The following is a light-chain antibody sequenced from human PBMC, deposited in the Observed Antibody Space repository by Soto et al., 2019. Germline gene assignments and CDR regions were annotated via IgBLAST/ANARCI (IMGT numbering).Light chain of an antibody. J-gene: IGKJ1*01. CDR3: QKYNSYSRT. Sequence: DIQMTQSPSTLSASVGDRVTITCRASQSISSWLAWYQQKPGKAPKLLIYDASSLESGVPSRFSGSGSGKEFTLTISSLQPDDFATYYCQKYNSYSRTFGQGTKVDIK. CDR1: QSISSW. CDR2: DAS. V-gene: IGKV1-5*01.